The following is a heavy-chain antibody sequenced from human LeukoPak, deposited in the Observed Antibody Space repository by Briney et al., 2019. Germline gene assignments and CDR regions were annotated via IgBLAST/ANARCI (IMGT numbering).Heavy chain of an antibody. Sequence: GGSLRLSCAASGFTFSSYSMNWVRQAPGKGLEWVSYISSSSSTIYYADSVKGRFTISRDNAKNSLYLQMNSLRAEDTAVYYCARVRYGELDVWGQGTTVTVSS. CDR1: GFTFSSYS. CDR3: ARVRYGELDV. J-gene: IGHJ6*02. CDR2: ISSSSSTI. D-gene: IGHD4-17*01. V-gene: IGHV3-48*04.